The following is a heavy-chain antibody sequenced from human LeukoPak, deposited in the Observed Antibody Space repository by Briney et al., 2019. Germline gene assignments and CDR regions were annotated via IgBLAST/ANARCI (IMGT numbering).Heavy chain of an antibody. D-gene: IGHD4-17*01. J-gene: IGHJ6*03. CDR1: GGSISSHY. CDR2: IYYSGIT. V-gene: IGHV4-59*11. Sequence: SETLSLTCTVSGGSISSHYWSWIRQPPGKGLEWIGYIYYSGITNYNPSLKSRVTISVDTSKNQFSLKLSSVTAADTAVYYCARGAAFYGRYYYYYMDVWGKGTTVTVSS. CDR3: ARGAAFYGRYYYYYMDV.